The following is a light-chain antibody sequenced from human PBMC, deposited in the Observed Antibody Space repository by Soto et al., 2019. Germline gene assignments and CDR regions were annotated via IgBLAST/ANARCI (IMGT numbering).Light chain of an antibody. CDR3: QQYGSSSPTT. J-gene: IGKJ5*01. V-gene: IGKV3-20*01. CDR2: GAS. Sequence: EIVLTQSPGTLSLSPGEGATLSCRASQSVTSNYLAWYQQRPGQPPRPLIYGASSRATGIPDRFSGGGSGTDFTLTISRLEPEDFAVYYCQQYGSSSPTTFGQGTRLEIE. CDR1: QSVTSNY.